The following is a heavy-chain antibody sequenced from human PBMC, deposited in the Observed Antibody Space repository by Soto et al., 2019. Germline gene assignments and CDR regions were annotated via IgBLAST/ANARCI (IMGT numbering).Heavy chain of an antibody. CDR3: LKDAARTSGWYYFHY. J-gene: IGHJ4*02. Sequence: PWWSLILSCASSGFKFSNYAMSWVRQAPGKGLEWVSLISATGGGTYYADSVKGRFTISRDNSHNTLYLQVHSLTAEDTAVYYCLKDAARTSGWYYFHYWGQCSFLSVSS. V-gene: IGHV3-23*01. CDR2: ISATGGGT. D-gene: IGHD6-19*01. CDR1: GFKFSNYA.